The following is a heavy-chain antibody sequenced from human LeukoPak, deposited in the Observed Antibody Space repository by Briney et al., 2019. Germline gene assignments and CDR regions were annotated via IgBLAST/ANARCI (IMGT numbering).Heavy chain of an antibody. CDR2: ISSSSSYI. V-gene: IGHV3-21*04. J-gene: IGHJ4*02. CDR1: GFTFSSYS. CDR3: AKDGESSSGWYTSSIGFDY. Sequence: PGGSLRLSCAASGFTFSSYSMNWVRQAPGKGLEWVSSISSSSSYIYYADSVKGRFTISRDNAKNSLYLQMNSLRAEDTALYYCAKDGESSSGWYTSSIGFDYWGQGTLVTVSS. D-gene: IGHD6-19*01.